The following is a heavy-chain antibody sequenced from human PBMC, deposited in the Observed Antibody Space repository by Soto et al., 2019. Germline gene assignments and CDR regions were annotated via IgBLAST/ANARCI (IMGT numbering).Heavy chain of an antibody. CDR2: ITASGATT. Sequence: HPGGSLRLSCAASGFTFSYYAMSWVRQAPGVGPEWVSTITASGATTYYADSVKGRFTISRDDSKNTLYLQMNSLRAEDTAVYYCTKRQSGLERERYMDVWGRGTTVTVSS. V-gene: IGHV3-23*01. D-gene: IGHD1-26*01. CDR1: GFTFSYYA. J-gene: IGHJ6*03. CDR3: TKRQSGLERERYMDV.